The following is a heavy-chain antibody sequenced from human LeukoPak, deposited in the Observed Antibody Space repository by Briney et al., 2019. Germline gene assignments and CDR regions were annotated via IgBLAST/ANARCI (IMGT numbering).Heavy chain of an antibody. CDR1: ESTFSTYC. CDR3: ARAYGDY. D-gene: IGHD7-27*01. CDR2: LKEDGNEK. V-gene: IGHV3-7*01. J-gene: IGHJ4*02. Sequence: GGSLRLSCTASESTFSTYCMHWVRQAPGKGLECVANLKEDGNEKYYVNSVRGRFTISRDNAKNSLYLQMNNLRVEDTAIYYCARAYGDYWGQGTLVAVSS.